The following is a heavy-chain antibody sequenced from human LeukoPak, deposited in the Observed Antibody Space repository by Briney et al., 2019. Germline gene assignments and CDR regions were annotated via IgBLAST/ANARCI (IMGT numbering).Heavy chain of an antibody. Sequence: ETLSLTCTVSGGSVSSGGYYWSWIRQHPGKGLEWVSAISGSGGSTYYADSVKGRFTISRDNSKNTLYLQMNSLRAEDTAVYYCAKGPGPSGFDYWGQGTLVTVSS. CDR3: AKGPGPSGFDY. D-gene: IGHD1-26*01. CDR2: ISGSGGST. V-gene: IGHV3-23*01. J-gene: IGHJ4*02. CDR1: GGSVSSGGYY.